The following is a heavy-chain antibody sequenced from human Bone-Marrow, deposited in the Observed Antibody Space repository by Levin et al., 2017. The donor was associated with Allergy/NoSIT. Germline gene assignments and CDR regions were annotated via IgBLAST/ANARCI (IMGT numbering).Heavy chain of an antibody. D-gene: IGHD5-12*01. Sequence: SETLSLTCTVSGGSISSYYWSWIRQPPGKGLEWIGYIYYSGSTNYNPSLKSRVTISVDTSKNQFSLKLSSVTAADTAVYYCAREGVRDIVATGGGYWFDPWGQGTLVTVSS. J-gene: IGHJ5*02. V-gene: IGHV4-59*01. CDR3: AREGVRDIVATGGGYWFDP. CDR1: GGSISSYY. CDR2: IYYSGST.